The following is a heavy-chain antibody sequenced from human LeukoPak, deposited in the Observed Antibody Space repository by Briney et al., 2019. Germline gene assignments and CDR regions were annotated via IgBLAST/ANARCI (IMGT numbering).Heavy chain of an antibody. V-gene: IGHV3-48*03. J-gene: IGHJ4*02. CDR2: ISSSGSTI. CDR1: GFTFSSYE. D-gene: IGHD6-19*01. Sequence: GGSLRLSCAASGFTFSSYEMNWVRQAPGKGLEWVSYISSSGSTIYYADSVKGRFTISRDNAKNTLYLQMNSLRAEDTAVYYCAKAYKSGSSGWSLDYWGQGTLVTVSS. CDR3: AKAYKSGSSGWSLDY.